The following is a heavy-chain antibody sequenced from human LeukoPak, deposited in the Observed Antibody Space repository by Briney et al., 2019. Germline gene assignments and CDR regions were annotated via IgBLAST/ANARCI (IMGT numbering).Heavy chain of an antibody. CDR1: GGSISSGDYY. CDR3: AREYLAVAGNWYFDL. Sequence: SQTLSLTCTVSGGSISSGDYYWSWIRQPPGKGLEWIGYIYYSGSTYYNPSLKSRVTISVDTSKNQFSLKLSSVTAADTAVYYCAREYLAVAGNWYFDLWGHGTLVTVSS. D-gene: IGHD6-19*01. V-gene: IGHV4-30-4*01. CDR2: IYYSGST. J-gene: IGHJ2*01.